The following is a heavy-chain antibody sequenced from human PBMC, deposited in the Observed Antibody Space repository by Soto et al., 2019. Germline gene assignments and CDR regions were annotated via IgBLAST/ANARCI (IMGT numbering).Heavy chain of an antibody. Sequence: QVQLQESGPGLVKPSQTLSLTCTVSGGSISSGAYYWSWIRQPPGKGLEWIGYIYYSGSTYYNPSRKSRVTISVDTSKNQFSLKLSSVTAADTAVYYCARVTSGSYSDFHYWGQGTLVTVSS. D-gene: IGHD1-26*01. CDR3: ARVTSGSYSDFHY. J-gene: IGHJ4*02. CDR2: IYYSGST. CDR1: GGSISSGAYY. V-gene: IGHV4-30-4*01.